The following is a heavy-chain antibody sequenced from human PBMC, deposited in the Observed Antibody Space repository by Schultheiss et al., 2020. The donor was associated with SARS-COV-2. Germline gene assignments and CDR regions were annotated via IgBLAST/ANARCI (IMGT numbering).Heavy chain of an antibody. J-gene: IGHJ6*02. CDR2: ISSSGSTI. V-gene: IGHV3-48*04. CDR3: ARSIAAAGHYGMDV. Sequence: GGSLRLSCAASGFTFSSYSMNWVRQAPGKGLEWVSYISSSGSTIYYADSVKGRFTISRDNAKNSLYLQMDSLRAEDTAVYYCARSIAAAGHYGMDVWGQGTTVTVSS. CDR1: GFTFSSYS. D-gene: IGHD6-13*01.